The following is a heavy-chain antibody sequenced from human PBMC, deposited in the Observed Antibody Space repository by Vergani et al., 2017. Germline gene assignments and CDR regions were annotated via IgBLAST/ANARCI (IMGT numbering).Heavy chain of an antibody. Sequence: QVQLQESGPGLVKPSETLCLTCTVSNDSVSNTFYYWGWIRQPPGKGLEWIGTIYYTGTTYYNEAHKSRLTISVDTSKNQFSLNLTSVTAADTAVYYCTXHGRSGWAGYFQHWGQGTLVTASS. J-gene: IGHJ1*01. CDR2: IYYTGTT. D-gene: IGHD6-19*01. CDR1: NDSVSNTFYY. V-gene: IGHV4-39*01. CDR3: TXHGRSGWAGYFQH.